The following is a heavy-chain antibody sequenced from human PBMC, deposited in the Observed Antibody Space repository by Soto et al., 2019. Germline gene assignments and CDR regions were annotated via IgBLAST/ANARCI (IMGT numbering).Heavy chain of an antibody. CDR1: GFTFSSYA. J-gene: IGHJ5*02. Sequence: EVQLLESGGGFVQPGESLRLSCAASGFTFSSYAMIWARQAPGKGLEWVSSIGVSSDAYYADSVKGRFTISRDNSRNTLYLQMSSLRAEDTALYYCAKNYFFDPWGQGTLVTVSS. CDR2: IGVSSDA. CDR3: AKNYFFDP. V-gene: IGHV3-23*01. D-gene: IGHD3-10*01.